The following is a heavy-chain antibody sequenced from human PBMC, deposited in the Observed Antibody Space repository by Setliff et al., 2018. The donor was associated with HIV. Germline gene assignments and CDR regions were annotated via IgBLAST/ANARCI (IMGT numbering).Heavy chain of an antibody. V-gene: IGHV3-23*01. CDR1: GVTLDTSD. Sequence: SGGSLRLSCEVSGVTLDTSDIHWVRQAPGMGFEWVSSFTGGYAYYADSVKGRFSISRDNFKNILYLQMNSLRVDDTAIYYCAKDVSVRGSGFKGASDLWGQGTRVTVSS. CDR3: AKDVSVRGSGFKGASDL. J-gene: IGHJ3*01. CDR2: FTGGYA. D-gene: IGHD6-19*01.